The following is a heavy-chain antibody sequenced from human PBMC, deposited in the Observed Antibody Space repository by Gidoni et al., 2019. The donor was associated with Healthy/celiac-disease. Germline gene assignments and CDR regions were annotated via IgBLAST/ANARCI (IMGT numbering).Heavy chain of an antibody. Sequence: QVQLQQWGAGLLKPSETLSLTCAVYGGPFRGYYWSWIRQPPGKGLEWIEEINHSGSTNYNPSLKSRVTISVDTYKNQFSLKLSSVTAADTAVYYCARRLFGYSDAFDIWGQGTMVTVSS. D-gene: IGHD2-2*03. CDR3: ARRLFGYSDAFDI. V-gene: IGHV4-34*01. J-gene: IGHJ3*02. CDR1: GGPFRGYY. CDR2: INHSGST.